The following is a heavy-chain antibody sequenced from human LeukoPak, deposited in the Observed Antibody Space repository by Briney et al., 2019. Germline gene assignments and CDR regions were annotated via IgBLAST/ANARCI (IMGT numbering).Heavy chain of an antibody. V-gene: IGHV3-23*01. CDR2: ISGSGGST. CDR3: ARDSQGSGSSPSELDY. J-gene: IGHJ4*02. Sequence: GGSLRLSCAASGFTFSSYAMSWVRQAPGKGLEWVSAISGSGGSTYYADSVKGRFTISRDNSKNTLYLQMNSLRAEDTAVYYCARDSQGSGSSPSELDYWGQGTLVTVSS. D-gene: IGHD3-10*01. CDR1: GFTFSSYA.